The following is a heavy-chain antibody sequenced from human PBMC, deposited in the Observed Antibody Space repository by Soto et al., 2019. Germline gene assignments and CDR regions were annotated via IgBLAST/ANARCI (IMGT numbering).Heavy chain of an antibody. CDR1: GYRFTHNW. V-gene: IGHV5-51*01. J-gene: IGHJ6*02. Sequence: PRESLKISCKGSGYRFTHNWIAWVRQMPGKGLEWMGIIYPGDSDTRYSPSFQGQVTISADKSINTAYLQWSSLKASDTAMYYCARLFIDVFGGMDVWGQGTTVTVSS. CDR3: ARLFIDVFGGMDV. CDR2: IYPGDSDT. D-gene: IGHD3-10*01.